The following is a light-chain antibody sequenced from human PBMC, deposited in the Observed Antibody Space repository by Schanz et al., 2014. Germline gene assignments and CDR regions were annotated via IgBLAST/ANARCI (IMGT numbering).Light chain of an antibody. CDR2: DVS. CDR1: SSDVGGYNY. CDR3: SSYAGSYTFWV. J-gene: IGLJ3*02. V-gene: IGLV2-8*01. Sequence: QSALTQPPSASGSPGQSVTISCTGPSSDVGGYNYVSWYQQHPGKAPKVMIYDVSKRPSGVPDRFSGSKSGNTASLTVSGLQAEDEADYYCSSYAGSYTFWVFGGGTKLTVL.